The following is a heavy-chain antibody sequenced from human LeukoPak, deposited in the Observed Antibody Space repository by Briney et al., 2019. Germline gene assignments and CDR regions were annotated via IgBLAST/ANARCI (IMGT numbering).Heavy chain of an antibody. J-gene: IGHJ6*02. V-gene: IGHV3-11*01. Sequence: TGGSLRLSCAASGFSFSEHYMGWIRQAPGKGLEWVSYISSSARDTFYADSVKGRFTISRDNAKNSLYLQMNSLRAEDTAVYYCARSRDTTNYYGMDVWGQGTTVTVS. CDR1: GFSFSEHY. CDR3: ARSRDTTNYYGMDV. CDR2: ISSSARDT. D-gene: IGHD1-26*01.